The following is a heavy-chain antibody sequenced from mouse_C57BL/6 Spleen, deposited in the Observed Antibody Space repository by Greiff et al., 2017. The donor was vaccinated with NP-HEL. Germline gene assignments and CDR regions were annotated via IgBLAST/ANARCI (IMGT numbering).Heavy chain of an antibody. CDR1: GYTFTGYW. CDR3: ARERFRSGRSYWYFDV. CDR2: ILPGSGST. J-gene: IGHJ1*03. Sequence: VKLQESGAELMKPGASVKLSCKATGYTFTGYWIEWVKQRPGHGLEWIGEILPGSGSTNYNEKFKGKATFNADTSSNTAYMQLSSLTNEDSAIYYCARERFRSGRSYWYFDVWGTGTTVTVSS. V-gene: IGHV1-9*01. D-gene: IGHD1-1*01.